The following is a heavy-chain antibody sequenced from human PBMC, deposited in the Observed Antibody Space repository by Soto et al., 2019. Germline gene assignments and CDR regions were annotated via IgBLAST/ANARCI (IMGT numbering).Heavy chain of an antibody. Sequence: SETLSLTCTVSGGSISGYYWSWIRQPPWKGLEWIGYMYNTGSTVYNPSFKSRVTISVDTSKNQFSLKLNSVTAADTAVYYCARERGGYGGTDCYPLDGWGQGTTVTVSS. J-gene: IGHJ6*02. CDR2: MYNTGST. V-gene: IGHV4-59*01. CDR3: ARERGGYGGTDCYPLDG. CDR1: GGSISGYY. D-gene: IGHD2-21*02.